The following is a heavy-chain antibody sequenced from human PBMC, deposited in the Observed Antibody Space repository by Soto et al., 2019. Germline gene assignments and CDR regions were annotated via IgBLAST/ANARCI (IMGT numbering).Heavy chain of an antibody. J-gene: IGHJ6*02. CDR2: IDPSDSYT. CDR1: GYSFTSYW. CDR3: AGLYCSSTSCDYGMDV. V-gene: IGHV5-10-1*01. D-gene: IGHD2-2*01. Sequence: GESLKISCKGSGYSFTSYWISWVRQVPGKGLEWMGRIDPSDSYTNYSPSFQGHVTISADKSISTAYLQWSSLKASDTAMYYCAGLYCSSTSCDYGMDVWGQGTTVTVSS.